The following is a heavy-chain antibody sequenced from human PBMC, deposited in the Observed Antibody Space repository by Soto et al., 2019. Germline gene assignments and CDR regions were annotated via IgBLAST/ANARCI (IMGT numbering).Heavy chain of an antibody. V-gene: IGHV4-59*08. D-gene: IGHD1-26*01. CDR2: IYYSGST. CDR3: ARRYGSAIDY. CDR1: GGTISSWY. Sequence: QVQLQESGPGLVKPSETLSLTCTVSGGTISSWYWSWIRQPPGKGLEWIGYIYYSGSTNCNPSLNSRVTIPVDTSKNQFSLKLSSVTASDTAVYYCARRYGSAIDYWGQGTLVTVSS. J-gene: IGHJ4*02.